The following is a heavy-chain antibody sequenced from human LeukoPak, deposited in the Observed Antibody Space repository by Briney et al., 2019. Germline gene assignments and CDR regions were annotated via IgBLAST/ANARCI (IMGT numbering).Heavy chain of an antibody. Sequence: GGSLRLSCAASGFTFSSYWMHWVRQAPGKGLEWLSFIRFDGSEKYYADSVKARFSISRDNSKNTVYLQMSRLTTEDTAVYYCAKDWLFGNHQFDYWGQGTLVTVSS. D-gene: IGHD1-14*01. J-gene: IGHJ4*02. V-gene: IGHV3-30*02. CDR3: AKDWLFGNHQFDY. CDR2: IRFDGSEK. CDR1: GFTFSSYW.